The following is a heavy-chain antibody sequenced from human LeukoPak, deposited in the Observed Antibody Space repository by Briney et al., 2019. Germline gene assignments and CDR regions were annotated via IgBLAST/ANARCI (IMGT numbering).Heavy chain of an antibody. Sequence: SETLSLTCAVYGGSFSGYYWSWIRQPPGKGLEWIGEINHSGSTNYNPSLKSRVTISVDTSKNQLSLKLSSVTAADTAVYYCARGGGSYFSDYWGQGTLVTVSS. CDR1: GGSFSGYY. V-gene: IGHV4-34*01. D-gene: IGHD1-26*01. CDR3: ARGGGSYFSDY. J-gene: IGHJ4*02. CDR2: INHSGST.